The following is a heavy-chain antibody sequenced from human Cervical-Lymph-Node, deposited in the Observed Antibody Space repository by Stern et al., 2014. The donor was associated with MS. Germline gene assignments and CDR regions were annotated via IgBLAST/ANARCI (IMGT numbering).Heavy chain of an antibody. J-gene: IGHJ6*02. CDR2: ISTYNANT. CDR1: GYTFTRYG. V-gene: IGHV1-18*01. Sequence: VQLGQSGGEVKKPGASAKVSCKASGYTFTRYGIAWVRQAPGQSLEWMGWISTYNANTGFAQRFQERLSMTTDTSTSTVYMELRSLRSDDTAVYYCARDPGGYFHGMDVWGQGTTVTVSS. D-gene: IGHD2/OR15-2a*01. CDR3: ARDPGGYFHGMDV.